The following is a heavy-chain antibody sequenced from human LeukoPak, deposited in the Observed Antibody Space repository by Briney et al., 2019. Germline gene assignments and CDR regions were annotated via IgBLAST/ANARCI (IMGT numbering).Heavy chain of an antibody. D-gene: IGHD5-24*01. Sequence: SVKVSCKASGGTFSSYAISWVRQAPGQGLEWMGGIIPIFGTANYAQKFQGRVTITADESTSTDYMELSSLRSEDTAVYYCARGPLVSMAPQFTIDYWGQGTLVTVSS. J-gene: IGHJ4*02. V-gene: IGHV1-69*13. CDR3: ARGPLVSMAPQFTIDY. CDR2: IIPIFGTA. CDR1: GGTFSSYA.